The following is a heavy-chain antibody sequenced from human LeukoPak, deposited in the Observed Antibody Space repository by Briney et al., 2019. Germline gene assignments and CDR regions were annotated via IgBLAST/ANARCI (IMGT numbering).Heavy chain of an antibody. CDR3: ARDCEFCDLLFYMNV. D-gene: IGHD3-16*01. CDR1: GGSISSTGYY. Sequence: PSQTLSLTCTVSGGSISSTGYYWTWIRQPAGKGLEWIGHIDNSGSTNCNLSLKSRVTISVDTSKNQFSLNLTSVTAADTAVYYCARDCEFCDLLFYMNVWGKGTTVTVSS. CDR2: IDNSGST. J-gene: IGHJ6*03. V-gene: IGHV4-61*09.